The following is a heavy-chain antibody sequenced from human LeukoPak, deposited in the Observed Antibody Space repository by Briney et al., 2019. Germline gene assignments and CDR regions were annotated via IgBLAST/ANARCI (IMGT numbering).Heavy chain of an antibody. D-gene: IGHD6-19*01. CDR1: GFTFSNYE. CDR3: ARVSGLGWHFDY. CDR2: ISSRGTLI. V-gene: IGHV3-48*03. J-gene: IGHJ4*02. Sequence: PGGSLRLSCAASGFTFSNYEMNWVRQAPGKGLEWVSFISSRGTLIYYADSVKGRFTISGDDAKSSLFLHMNSLRADDTAVYYCARVSGLGWHFDYWGQGTLVTVSS.